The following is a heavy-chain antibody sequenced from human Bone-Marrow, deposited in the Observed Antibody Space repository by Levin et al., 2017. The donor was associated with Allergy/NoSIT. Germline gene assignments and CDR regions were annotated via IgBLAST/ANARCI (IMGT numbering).Heavy chain of an antibody. CDR1: GFTFSDYY. Sequence: GESLKISCAASGFTFSDYYMSWIRQAPGKGLEWVSYISSSSSYTNYADSVKGRFTISRDNAKNSLYLQMNSLRAEDTAVYYCARDRVSYYDSSGYEGAPFDYWGQGTLVTVSS. CDR3: ARDRVSYYDSSGYEGAPFDY. V-gene: IGHV3-11*05. D-gene: IGHD3-22*01. J-gene: IGHJ4*02. CDR2: ISSSSSYT.